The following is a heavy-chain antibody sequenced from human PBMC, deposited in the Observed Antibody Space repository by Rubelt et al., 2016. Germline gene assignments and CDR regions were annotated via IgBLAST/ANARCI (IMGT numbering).Heavy chain of an antibody. Sequence: QLQLQESGPGLVKPSETLSLTCTVSGGSISSSSYYWGWIRQPPGKGLEWIGSIYYRGSNNYNPSLKSRVTISVDTSKNQVSLKLSSVTAADTAVYYCARVNPNYGDPTEYDFDYWGQGTLVTVSS. CDR1: GGSISSSSYY. V-gene: IGHV4-39*07. J-gene: IGHJ4*02. CDR2: IYYRGSN. D-gene: IGHD4-17*01. CDR3: ARVNPNYGDPTEYDFDY.